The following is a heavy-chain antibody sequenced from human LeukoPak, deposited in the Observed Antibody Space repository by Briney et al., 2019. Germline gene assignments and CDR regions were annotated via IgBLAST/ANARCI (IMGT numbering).Heavy chain of an antibody. D-gene: IGHD1-26*01. V-gene: IGHV1-46*01. Sequence: VASVKVSCKASGYTFTSYYMHWVRQAPGQGLEWMGIINPSGGSTSYAQKFQGRVTMTRDMSTSTVYMELSSLRSEDTAVYYCASPIYSGSSSLDAFDIWGQGTMVTVSS. CDR3: ASPIYSGSSSLDAFDI. CDR1: GYTFTSYY. J-gene: IGHJ3*02. CDR2: INPSGGST.